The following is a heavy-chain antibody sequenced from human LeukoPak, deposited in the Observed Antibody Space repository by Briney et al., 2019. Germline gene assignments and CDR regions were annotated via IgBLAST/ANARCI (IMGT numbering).Heavy chain of an antibody. CDR2: INHSGST. V-gene: IGHV4-34*01. Sequence: PSETLSLTCAVYGGPFSGYYWSWIRQPPGKGLEWIGEINHSGSTYYNPSLKSRVTISVDTSKNQFSLKLSSVTAADTAVYYCARELRVDTAMVYPKYYYYGMDVWGQGTTVTVSS. CDR3: ARELRVDTAMVYPKYYYYGMDV. CDR1: GGPFSGYY. J-gene: IGHJ6*02. D-gene: IGHD5-18*01.